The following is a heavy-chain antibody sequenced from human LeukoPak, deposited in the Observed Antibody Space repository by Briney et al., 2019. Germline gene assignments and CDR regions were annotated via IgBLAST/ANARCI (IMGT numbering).Heavy chain of an antibody. J-gene: IGHJ4*02. CDR3: ARGSPPLLWFGELLPPYYFDY. CDR2: IYSGGST. V-gene: IGHV3-53*01. CDR1: GFTFSSSY. Sequence: PGGSLRLSCAASGFTFSSSYMSWVRQAPGKGLEWVSVIYSGGSTYYADSVKGRFTISRDNSKNTLYLQMNSLRAEDTAVYYCARGSPPLLWFGELLPPYYFDYWGQGTLVTVSS. D-gene: IGHD3-10*01.